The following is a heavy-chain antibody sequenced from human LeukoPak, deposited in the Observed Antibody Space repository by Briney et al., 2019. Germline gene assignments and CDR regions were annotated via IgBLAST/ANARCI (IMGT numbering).Heavy chain of an antibody. CDR3: AKDQSSTWYSYFQH. V-gene: IGHV3-33*06. CDR1: GFTFSSYG. Sequence: GGSLRLSCAASGFTFSSYGMHWVRQAPGKGLEWVAVADSVKGRFTISRDNSKNTLYLQMNSLRAEDTAVYYCAKDQSSTWYSYFQHWGQGTLVTVSS. D-gene: IGHD6-13*01. J-gene: IGHJ1*01.